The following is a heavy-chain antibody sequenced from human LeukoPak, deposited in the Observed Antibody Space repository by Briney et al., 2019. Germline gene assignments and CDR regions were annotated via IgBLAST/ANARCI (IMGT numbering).Heavy chain of an antibody. CDR3: ARDPSGSPVFDP. D-gene: IGHD3-10*01. CDR2: IKQDGGVK. J-gene: IGHJ5*02. V-gene: IGHV3-7*01. CDR1: GFTFSSYW. Sequence: GGSLRLSCAASGFTFSSYWMNWVRQAPGKGLGWVANIKQDGGVKNYVDSVKGRFTISRDNAKNSLFLQMNSLRAEDTAVYYCARDPSGSPVFDPWGQGTLVTVSS.